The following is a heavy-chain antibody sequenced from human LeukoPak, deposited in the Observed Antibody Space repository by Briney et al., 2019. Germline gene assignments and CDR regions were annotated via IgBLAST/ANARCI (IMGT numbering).Heavy chain of an antibody. D-gene: IGHD4-23*01. CDR2: ISGSGGST. CDR1: GFTVSSNY. V-gene: IGHV3-23*01. CDR3: ARGGSTVVAPYY. J-gene: IGHJ4*02. Sequence: PGGSLRLSCAASGFTVSSNYMSWVRQAPGKGLEWVSAISGSGGSTYYADSVKGRFTISRDNSKNTLYLQMNSLRADDTAVFYCARGGSTVVAPYYWGQGTLVTVSS.